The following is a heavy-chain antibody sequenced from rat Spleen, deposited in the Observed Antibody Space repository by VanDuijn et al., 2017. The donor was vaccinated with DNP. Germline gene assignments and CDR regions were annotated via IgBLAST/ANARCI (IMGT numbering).Heavy chain of an antibody. CDR2: ISPSGGTT. CDR1: EFTFSDYN. Sequence: EVQLVESGGGLVQPGGSLTLSCAASEFTFSDYNMAWVRQAPKKGLEWVATISPSGGTTYYRDSVKGRFTISRDNAKNTQYLQMNSLRSEDTATYYCARGGRSYFDYWGQGVMVTVSS. CDR3: ARGGRSYFDY. V-gene: IGHV5S13*01. J-gene: IGHJ2*01. D-gene: IGHD1-11*01.